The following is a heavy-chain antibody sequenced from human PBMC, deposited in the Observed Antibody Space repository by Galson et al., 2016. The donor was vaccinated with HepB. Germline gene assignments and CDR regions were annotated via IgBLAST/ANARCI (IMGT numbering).Heavy chain of an antibody. CDR1: GFTFSSFW. V-gene: IGHV3-7*05. Sequence: SLRLSCAASGFTFSSFWMSWVRQAPGKGLEWVANIKQDGSEKSYVDSVKGRFTISRDNAKNSLFLHMNSLRADDTAVYYCARAIATSYWGQGALVTVSS. CDR3: ARAIATSY. D-gene: IGHD5-24*01. J-gene: IGHJ4*02. CDR2: IKQDGSEK.